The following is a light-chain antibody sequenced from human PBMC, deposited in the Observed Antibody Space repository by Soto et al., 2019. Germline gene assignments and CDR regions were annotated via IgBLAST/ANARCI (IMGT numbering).Light chain of an antibody. CDR1: QTISSW. Sequence: DIPMTQSPSTLSGSIGDRVTISCRDSQTISSWLAWYQQTPGKAPKLLIYKASTLKSGVPSRFSGSGSGTEFTLTISSLQPDDFATYYCQLYNSYSEAFGQGSKVDI. CDR2: KAS. J-gene: IGKJ1*01. CDR3: QLYNSYSEA. V-gene: IGKV1-5*03.